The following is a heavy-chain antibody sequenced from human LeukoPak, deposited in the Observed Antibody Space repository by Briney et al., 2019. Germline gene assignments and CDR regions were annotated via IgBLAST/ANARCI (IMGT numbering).Heavy chain of an antibody. Sequence: ASVKVSCKASGYTFTGYYMHWVRQAPGQGLEWMGWMNPNSGNTGYAQKFQGRVTMTRNTSISTAYMELSSLRSEDTAVYYCAREEIAAAGTSFDYWGQGTLVTVSS. CDR2: MNPNSGNT. CDR3: AREEIAAAGTSFDY. D-gene: IGHD6-13*01. CDR1: GYTFTGYY. V-gene: IGHV1-8*02. J-gene: IGHJ4*02.